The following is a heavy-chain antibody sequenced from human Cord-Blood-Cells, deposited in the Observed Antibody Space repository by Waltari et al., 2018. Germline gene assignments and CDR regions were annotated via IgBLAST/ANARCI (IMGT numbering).Heavy chain of an antibody. Sequence: EVQLVESGGGLIQPGGSLRRSCAASGFTVSSNYMSWVRQAPGKGLEWVSVIYSGGSTYYADSVKGRFTISRDNSKNTLYLQMNSLRAEDTAVYYCARYIAARAFDIWGQGTMVTVSS. CDR3: ARYIAARAFDI. CDR1: GFTVSSNY. J-gene: IGHJ3*02. V-gene: IGHV3-53*01. CDR2: IYSGGST. D-gene: IGHD6-6*01.